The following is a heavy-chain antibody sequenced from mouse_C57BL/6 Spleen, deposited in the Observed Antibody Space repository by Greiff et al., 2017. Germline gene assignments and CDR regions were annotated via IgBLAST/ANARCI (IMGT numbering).Heavy chain of an antibody. J-gene: IGHJ2*01. CDR2: ISSGGSYT. D-gene: IGHD1-1*01. Sequence: EVKLVESGGDLVKPGGSLKLSCAASGFTFSSYGMSWVRQTPDKRLEWVATISSGGSYTYYPDSVQGRFTSSRDNAKNTLYLQMSSLKSEDTAMYYCGRGGGSSPFDYWGQGTTLTVSS. CDR1: GFTFSSYG. V-gene: IGHV5-6*02. CDR3: GRGGGSSPFDY.